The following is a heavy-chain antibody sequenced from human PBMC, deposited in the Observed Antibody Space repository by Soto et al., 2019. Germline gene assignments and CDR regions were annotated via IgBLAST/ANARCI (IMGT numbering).Heavy chain of an antibody. J-gene: IGHJ4*02. V-gene: IGHV6-1*01. Sequence: PSQTLSLTCAISGDSVSSNSVVWNWIRQSPSRGLEWLGRTYYRSKWFYEYAESVRSRIAINPDTSKNHFSLQLNSVTPEDTAVYYCARGAVIVSPRTGFDYWGQGTSVTVSS. CDR3: ARGAVIVSPRTGFDY. D-gene: IGHD3-16*02. CDR1: GDSVSSNSVV. CDR2: TYYRSKWFY.